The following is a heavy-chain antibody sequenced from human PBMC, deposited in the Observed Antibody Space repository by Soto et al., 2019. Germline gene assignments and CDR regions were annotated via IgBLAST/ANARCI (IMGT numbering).Heavy chain of an antibody. CDR1: GYTFTTYA. Sequence: QVQLVQSGAELKKPGASVKVSCKASGYTFTTYAISWVRQAPGQGLEWMGWISAYNGNTKYAQNPQGRVTMTTDTSTRTAYMELRSLRSDDTAVYYCTRDGPPFDYWGQGTLVTVSS. CDR3: TRDGPPFDY. CDR2: ISAYNGNT. V-gene: IGHV1-18*01. J-gene: IGHJ4*02.